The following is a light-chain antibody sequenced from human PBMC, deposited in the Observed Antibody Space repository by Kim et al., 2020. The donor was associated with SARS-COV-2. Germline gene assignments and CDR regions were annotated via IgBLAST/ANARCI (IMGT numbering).Light chain of an antibody. Sequence: QSVLTQPPSASGTPGQTVSISCSGSSSNIGDNSVSWYQQLPGTAPRLLIYSDNQRPSGVPDRFSGSKSGNSASLAISGLQSEDEADYYCAAWDDSLKGVFGGGTQLTVL. CDR3: AAWDDSLKGV. CDR2: SDN. CDR1: SSNIGDNS. V-gene: IGLV1-44*01. J-gene: IGLJ3*02.